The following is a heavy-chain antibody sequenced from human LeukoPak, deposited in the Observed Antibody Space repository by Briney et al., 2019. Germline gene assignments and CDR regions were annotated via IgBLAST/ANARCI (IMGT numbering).Heavy chain of an antibody. Sequence: ASVKVSCKASGYTFTSYGISWVRQAPGQGLEWMGWISAYNGNTNYAQKLQGRVTMTTDTSTSTAYMELRSLRSDDTAVYYCARSGSSSWYVWFQHYYYGMDVWGQGTTVTVSS. CDR3: ARSGSSSWYVWFQHYYYGMDV. D-gene: IGHD6-13*01. CDR2: ISAYNGNT. V-gene: IGHV1-18*01. J-gene: IGHJ6*02. CDR1: GYTFTSYG.